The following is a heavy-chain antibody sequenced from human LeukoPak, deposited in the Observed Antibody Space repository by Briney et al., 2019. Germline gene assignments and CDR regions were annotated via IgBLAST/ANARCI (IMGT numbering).Heavy chain of an antibody. V-gene: IGHV4-39*01. CDR2: IYYSGST. CDR3: ARPRRYYYMDV. J-gene: IGHJ6*03. CDR1: GGSISSSSYY. Sequence: SETLSLTCTVSGGSISSSSYYWGWIRQPPGKGLEWIGSIYYSGSTYYNPSLKSRVTISVDTSKNQFSLKLSSVTAADTAVYYCARPRRYYYMDVWGKGTTVTVSS.